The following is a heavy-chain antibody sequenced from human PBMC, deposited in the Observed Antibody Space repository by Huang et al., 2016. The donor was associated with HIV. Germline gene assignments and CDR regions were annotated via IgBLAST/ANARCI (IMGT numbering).Heavy chain of an antibody. V-gene: IGHV4-39*01. J-gene: IGHJ4*02. D-gene: IGHD3-10*01. CDR1: GGSIRSDNYY. CDR2: IYYSVST. Sequence: QLQLQESGPGLVKPSETLSLTCTVSGGSIRSDNYYWGWIRQPPGKGLAWIGSIYYSVSTYYSPSLTSRVTITVDTSKNQFSLKMRSVTAADTAVYYCARLPGSITMIRGVITDPYWGQGTLVTVSS. CDR3: ARLPGSITMIRGVITDPY.